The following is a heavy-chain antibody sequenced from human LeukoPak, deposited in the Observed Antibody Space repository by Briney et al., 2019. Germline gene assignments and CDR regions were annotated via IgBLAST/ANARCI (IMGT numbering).Heavy chain of an antibody. Sequence: GGSLRLSCAASGFTFSSYSMNWVRQAPGKGLEWVSSISSSSSYIYYADSVKGRFTISRDNARNSLYLQMNSLRAEDTAVYYCARDVVVVVAATPKGWFDPWGQGTLVTVSS. J-gene: IGHJ5*02. CDR1: GFTFSSYS. CDR2: ISSSSSYI. V-gene: IGHV3-21*01. D-gene: IGHD2-15*01. CDR3: ARDVVVVVAATPKGWFDP.